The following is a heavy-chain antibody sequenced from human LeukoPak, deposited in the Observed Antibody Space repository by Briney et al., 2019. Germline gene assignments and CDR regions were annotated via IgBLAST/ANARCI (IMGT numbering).Heavy chain of an antibody. Sequence: SQTLSLTCAISGDSVSSNSAAWNWIRQSPSRGLEWLGRTYYRSKWYNDYAVSVKSRITINPDTSKNQSSLQLNSVTPEDTAVYYCARDEEQQLVGGFDYWGQGTLVTVSS. V-gene: IGHV6-1*01. CDR1: GDSVSSNSAA. CDR2: TYYRSKWYN. CDR3: ARDEEQQLVGGFDY. D-gene: IGHD6-13*01. J-gene: IGHJ4*02.